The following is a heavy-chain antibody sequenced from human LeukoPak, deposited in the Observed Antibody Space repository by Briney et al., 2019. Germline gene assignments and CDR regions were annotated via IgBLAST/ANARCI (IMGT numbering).Heavy chain of an antibody. D-gene: IGHD4-11*01. CDR1: GFTFSNCG. V-gene: IGHV3-33*01. J-gene: IGHJ4*02. Sequence: PGGSLRLSCAVSGFTFSNCGMHWVRQAPGKGLEWVAGIWYDVTNKYYADSVKGRFTISRDNSRNTLYLQMNSLSAEDTAVYYCARDPVSEGYSYFDYWGRGTLVTVSS. CDR2: IWYDVTNK. CDR3: ARDPVSEGYSYFDY.